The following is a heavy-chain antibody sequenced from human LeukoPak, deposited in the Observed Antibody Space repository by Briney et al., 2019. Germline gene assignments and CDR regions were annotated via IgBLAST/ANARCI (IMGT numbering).Heavy chain of an antibody. D-gene: IGHD2-15*01. CDR1: GLPFSSYA. CDR2: ISYDGSND. J-gene: IGHJ4*02. CDR3: AKSKFSCIGNNCYSPDY. Sequence: GGSLRLSCAASGLPFSSYAMHWVRQAPGKGLEWVALISYDGSNDHYADSVKGRFTISRDNSKNTLYLQVKSPRDEDTAVYYCAKSKFSCIGNNCYSPDYWGQGTLVTVSS. V-gene: IGHV3-30*18.